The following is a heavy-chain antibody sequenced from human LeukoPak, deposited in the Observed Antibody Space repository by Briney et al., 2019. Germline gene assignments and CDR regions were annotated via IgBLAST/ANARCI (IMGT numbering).Heavy chain of an antibody. V-gene: IGHV4-34*01. J-gene: IGHJ4*02. CDR1: GGSFSGYY. CDR3: ARGGDRSFDY. Sequence: PSETLSLTCAVYGGSFSGYYWSWIRQPPGKGLEWIAEIHHSGSINYNPSLKSRVTISVDKAKNQFSLNLNSVTAAVTAVYYCARGGDRSFDYWGQGTLVTVSS. CDR2: IHHSGSI. D-gene: IGHD3-10*01.